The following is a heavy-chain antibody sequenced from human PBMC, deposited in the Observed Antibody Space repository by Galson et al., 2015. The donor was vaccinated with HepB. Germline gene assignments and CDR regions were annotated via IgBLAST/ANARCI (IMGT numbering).Heavy chain of an antibody. J-gene: IGHJ4*02. CDR3: ARDGGSDYGDYVTSFDY. D-gene: IGHD4-17*01. V-gene: IGHV3-21*01. Sequence: SLRLSCAASGFTFSSYSMNWVRQAPGKGLEWVSSISSSSSYIYYADSVKGRFTISRDNAKNSLYLQMNSLRAEDTAVYYCARDGGSDYGDYVTSFDYWGQGTLVTVSS. CDR2: ISSSSSYI. CDR1: GFTFSSYS.